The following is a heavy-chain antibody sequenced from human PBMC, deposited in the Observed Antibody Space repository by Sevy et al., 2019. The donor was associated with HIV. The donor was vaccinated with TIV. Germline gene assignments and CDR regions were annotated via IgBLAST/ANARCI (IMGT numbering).Heavy chain of an antibody. CDR2: IKQDGNEK. CDR3: ASNTYHYDSNTYYPVY. V-gene: IGHV3-7*01. J-gene: IGHJ4*02. CDR1: GFNLSPYW. D-gene: IGHD3-22*01. Sequence: GESLKISCVASGFNLSPYWMTWVRQAPGKGLEWVANIKQDGNEKYYVDSVKGRFTVSRDNAKNALYLKMYSLRVEDTAVYFCASNTYHYDSNTYYPVYWGQGTRVTVSS.